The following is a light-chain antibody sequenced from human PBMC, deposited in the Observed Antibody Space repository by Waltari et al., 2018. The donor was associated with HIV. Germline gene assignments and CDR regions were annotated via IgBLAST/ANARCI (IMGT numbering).Light chain of an antibody. CDR2: EFS. CDR3: SSYAGGNTV. Sequence: QSALTQPPSASGSPGQSVTISCTGTSSDVGGYNYVSWYQQHPGKVPQLVIYEFSRRPSGVPDRFSGSKSGNTASLTVSGLQAEDEADYYCSSYAGGNTVFGGGTKLTVL. CDR1: SSDVGGYNY. V-gene: IGLV2-8*01. J-gene: IGLJ2*01.